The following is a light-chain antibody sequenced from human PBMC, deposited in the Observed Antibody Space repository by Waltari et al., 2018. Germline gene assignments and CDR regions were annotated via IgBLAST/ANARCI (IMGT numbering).Light chain of an antibody. CDR2: AAS. CDR1: QSISID. Sequence: EIVMTQSPASLSVSPGERVTLSCRASQSISIDLVWYQQKPGQPPRLLIYAASTRATGVPARFSGSGSGTEYTLTISSLQSEDFAVYYCQQYYNWPTFGGGTKVEIK. CDR3: QQYYNWPT. J-gene: IGKJ4*01. V-gene: IGKV3-15*01.